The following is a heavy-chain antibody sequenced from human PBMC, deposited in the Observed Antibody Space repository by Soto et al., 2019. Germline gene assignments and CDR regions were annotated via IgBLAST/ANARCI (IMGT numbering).Heavy chain of an antibody. J-gene: IGHJ3*02. CDR1: GFTFSSYW. Sequence: EVQLVESGGGLVQPGGSLRLSCAASGFTFSSYWMSWVRQAPGKGLEWVGNIKQDGSEKYYVDSVKGRFTISRDNAKNSLYLQMNSLRAEDTAVYYCARDLAYCGGDCYSPDAFDIWGQGTMVTVSS. CDR3: ARDLAYCGGDCYSPDAFDI. CDR2: IKQDGSEK. D-gene: IGHD2-21*02. V-gene: IGHV3-7*05.